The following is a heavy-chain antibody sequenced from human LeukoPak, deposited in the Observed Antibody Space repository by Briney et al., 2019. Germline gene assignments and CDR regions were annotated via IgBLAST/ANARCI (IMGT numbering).Heavy chain of an antibody. CDR2: FDPEDGET. D-gene: IGHD3-10*01. CDR3: ATYRPMVRGVTYGPRFDY. V-gene: IGHV1-24*01. Sequence: ASVKVSCKVSEYTLTELSMHWVRQAPGKGLEWMGGFDPEDGETIYAQKFQGRVTMTEDTSTDTAYMELSSLRSEDTAVYYCATYRPMVRGVTYGPRFDYWGQGTLVTVSS. CDR1: EYTLTELS. J-gene: IGHJ4*02.